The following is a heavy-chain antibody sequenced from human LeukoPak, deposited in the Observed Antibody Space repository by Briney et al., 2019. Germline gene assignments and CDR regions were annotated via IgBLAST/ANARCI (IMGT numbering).Heavy chain of an antibody. D-gene: IGHD3-22*01. V-gene: IGHV3-21*01. CDR1: GFTFSTYS. CDR2: ISSSSGFI. Sequence: GGSLGLSCAASGFTFSTYSMNWARQAPGKGLEWVSSISSSSGFIYYADSVKGRFTISRDNAKNSLYLQMNSLRAEDTAVYYCASSGYSVSLDSWGQGTLVAVSS. CDR3: ASSGYSVSLDS. J-gene: IGHJ4*02.